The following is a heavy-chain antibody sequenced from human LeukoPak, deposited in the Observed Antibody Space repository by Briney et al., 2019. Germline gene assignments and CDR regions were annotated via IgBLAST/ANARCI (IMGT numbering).Heavy chain of an antibody. J-gene: IGHJ3*02. Sequence: GGSLRLSCAASGFTFSTSWMHWVRQAPGKGLVWVSRIDGDGSRTSYADSVKGRFTISRDNAKNLLFLQMNGLRAEDTALYYCARGRSITLLRGVAMSDGFDIWGQGAMVAVSS. CDR2: IDGDGSRT. D-gene: IGHD3-10*01. V-gene: IGHV3-74*01. CDR3: ARGRSITLLRGVAMSDGFDI. CDR1: GFTFSTSW.